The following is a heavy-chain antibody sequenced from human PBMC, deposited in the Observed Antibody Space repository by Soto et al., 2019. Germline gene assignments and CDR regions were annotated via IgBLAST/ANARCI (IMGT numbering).Heavy chain of an antibody. CDR3: ARCTSCHPFSPSPSGMDV. CDR2: ISAYNGNT. CDR1: GYTFTSYG. D-gene: IGHD2-2*01. V-gene: IGHV1-18*04. J-gene: IGHJ6*02. Sequence: VASVKVSCKASGYTFTSYGISWVRQAPGQGLEWMGWISAYNGNTNYAQKLQGRVTMTTDTSTSTAYMELRSLRSDDTAVYYCARCTSCHPFSPSPSGMDVWGQGTTVTVSS.